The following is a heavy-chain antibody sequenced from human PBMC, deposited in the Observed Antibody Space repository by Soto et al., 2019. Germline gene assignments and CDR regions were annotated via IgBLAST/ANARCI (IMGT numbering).Heavy chain of an antibody. CDR2: IYRTGST. CDR3: ASRDPGTSVDY. V-gene: IGHV4-4*02. Sequence: PSETLSLTCAVSGGSFTSNNWCTWVRQPPGQGLEWIGEIYRTGSTNYNPSLKSRVTISLDKSENQFSLKVTSLTAADTAVYYCASRDPGTSVDYWGQGTLVTVSS. CDR1: GGSFTSNNW. J-gene: IGHJ4*02. D-gene: IGHD1-7*01.